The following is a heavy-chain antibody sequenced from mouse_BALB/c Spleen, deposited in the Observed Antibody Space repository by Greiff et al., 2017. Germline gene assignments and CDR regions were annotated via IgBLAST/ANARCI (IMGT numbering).Heavy chain of an antibody. J-gene: IGHJ4*01. CDR1: GYTFTDYN. CDR2: INPNNGGT. CDR3: AREGITTYAMDY. Sequence: VQLQQSGPELVKPGASVKIPCKASGYTFTDYNMDWVKQSHGKSLEWIGDINPNNGGTIYNQKFKGKATLTLDKSSSTAYMELRSLTSEDTAVYYCAREGITTYAMDYWGQGTSVTVSS. D-gene: IGHD2-4*01. V-gene: IGHV1-18*01.